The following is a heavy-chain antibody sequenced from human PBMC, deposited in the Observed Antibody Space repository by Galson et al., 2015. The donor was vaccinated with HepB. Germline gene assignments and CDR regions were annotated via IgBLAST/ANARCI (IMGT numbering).Heavy chain of an antibody. V-gene: IGHV7-4-1*02. CDR1: GGTFKSYT. Sequence: SVKVSCKASGGTFKSYTFGWVRQAPGQGLEWMGWINTNSGNPTYAQGFTGRFVFSFDTSVSTAYLQINSLKAEDTAVYYCVRDREYDSSGFAYWGQGTLVTVSP. J-gene: IGHJ4*02. CDR2: INTNSGNP. CDR3: VRDREYDSSGFAY. D-gene: IGHD3-22*01.